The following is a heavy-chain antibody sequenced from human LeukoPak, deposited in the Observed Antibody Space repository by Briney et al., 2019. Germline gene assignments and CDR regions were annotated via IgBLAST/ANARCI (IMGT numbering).Heavy chain of an antibody. J-gene: IGHJ6*03. CDR1: GYTFTGYY. D-gene: IGHD6-13*01. CDR2: MNPNSGNT. V-gene: IGHV1-8*03. CDR3: ARAAAGTTYYYMDV. Sequence: ASVKVSCKASGYTFTGYYMHWVRQATGQGLEWMGWMNPNSGNTGYAQKFQGRVTITRNTSISTAYMELSSLRSEDTAVYYCARAAAGTTYYYMDVWGKGTTVTVSS.